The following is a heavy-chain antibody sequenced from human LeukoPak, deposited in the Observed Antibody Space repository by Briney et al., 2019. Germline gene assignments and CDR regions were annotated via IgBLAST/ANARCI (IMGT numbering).Heavy chain of an antibody. D-gene: IGHD6-13*01. CDR1: GGTFSSYA. CDR2: SIPIFGTA. J-gene: IGHJ6*03. V-gene: IGHV1-69*05. Sequence: SVNVSCKASGGTFSSYAISWVRQAPGQGLEWMGGSIPIFGTAHYAKKFQGRVTITTDESTSTAYMELSSLRSEDTAVYYCANGYSSSWYYYYMDVWGKGTTVTVSS. CDR3: ANGYSSSWYYYYMDV.